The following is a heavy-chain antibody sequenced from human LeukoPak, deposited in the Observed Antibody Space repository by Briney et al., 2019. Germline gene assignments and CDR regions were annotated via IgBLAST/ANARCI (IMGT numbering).Heavy chain of an antibody. CDR2: IIPVLGIP. CDR3: ARVPGRAVAGHPYWYLDL. CDR1: GGTFSSDA. Sequence: GASVKVSCKASGGTFSSDAITWVRQAPGQGLEWMGRIIPVLGIPNYAQKFQGRATITADKASSTAYMELSSLRSEDTAVYFCARVPGRAVAGHPYWYLDLWGRGTLVTVSS. D-gene: IGHD6-19*01. V-gene: IGHV1-69*04. J-gene: IGHJ2*01.